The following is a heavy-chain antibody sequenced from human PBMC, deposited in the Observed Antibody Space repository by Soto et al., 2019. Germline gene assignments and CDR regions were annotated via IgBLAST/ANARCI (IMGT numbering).Heavy chain of an antibody. Sequence: EVQLLESGGGLVQPGGSLRLSCAASGFTFSSYAMSWVRQAPGKGLEWVSAISGSGGSTYYADSVKGRFTISRDNSKNTLYLQMNSLRAEDTAVYYCAREIPITMVRGVRLYYYYYGMDVWGQGTTVTVSS. CDR3: AREIPITMVRGVRLYYYYYGMDV. J-gene: IGHJ6*02. CDR1: GFTFSSYA. D-gene: IGHD3-10*01. CDR2: ISGSGGST. V-gene: IGHV3-23*01.